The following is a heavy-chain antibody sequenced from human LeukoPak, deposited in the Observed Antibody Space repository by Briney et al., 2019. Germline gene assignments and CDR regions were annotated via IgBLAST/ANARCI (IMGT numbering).Heavy chain of an antibody. D-gene: IGHD3-22*01. J-gene: IGHJ4*02. CDR1: GGSISSSSYY. CDR2: IHYSGST. Sequence: PSETLSLTCTVSGGSISSSSYYWGWIRQPPGKGLEWIGSIHYSGSTNYNPSLKSRVTISVDTSKNQFSLKLSSVTAADTAVYYCARVGGPETYYYDSSGYYQGLFDYWGQGTLVTVSS. V-gene: IGHV4-39*07. CDR3: ARVGGPETYYYDSSGYYQGLFDY.